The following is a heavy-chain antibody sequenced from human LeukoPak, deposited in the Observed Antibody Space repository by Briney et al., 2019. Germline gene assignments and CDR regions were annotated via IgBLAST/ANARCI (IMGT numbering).Heavy chain of an antibody. CDR2: ISWNSGSI. J-gene: IGHJ4*02. V-gene: IGHV3-9*01. CDR3: AKALFSTMVRGVIIV. CDR1: GFTFDDYA. Sequence: GGSLRLSCAASGFTFDDYAMHWVRHAPGKGLEWVSGISWNSGSIGYADSVKGRFTISRDNAKNSLYLQMNSLRAEDTALYYCAKALFSTMVRGVIIVWGQGTLVTVSS. D-gene: IGHD3-10*01.